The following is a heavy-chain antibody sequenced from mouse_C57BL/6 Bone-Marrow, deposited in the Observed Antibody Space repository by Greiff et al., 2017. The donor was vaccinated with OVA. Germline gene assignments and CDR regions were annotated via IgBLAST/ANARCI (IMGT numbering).Heavy chain of an antibody. D-gene: IGHD1-1*01. CDR2: IYPRDGST. CDR3: ARDREFITTDY. J-gene: IGHJ2*01. V-gene: IGHV1-85*01. Sequence: QVHVKQSGPELVKPGASVKLSCKASGYTFTSYDINWVKQRPGQGLEWIGWIYPRDGSTKYNEKFKGKATLTVDTSSSTAYMELHSLTSEDSAVYFCARDREFITTDYWGQGTTLTVSS. CDR1: GYTFTSYD.